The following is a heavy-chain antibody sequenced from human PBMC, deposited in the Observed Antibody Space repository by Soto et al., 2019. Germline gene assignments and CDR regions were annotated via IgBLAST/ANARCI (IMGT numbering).Heavy chain of an antibody. CDR1: GFNFRNYA. J-gene: IGHJ3*02. CDR3: TKALYCSSTSCYSGGDTFHI. D-gene: IGHD2-2*01. CDR2: ISSNGESTYHTGAT. Sequence: EEQLLESGGGSVQPGGSLRLSCTASGFNFRNYAMSWVRQAPGKGLEWVSIISSNGESTYHTGATYYADSVRGRFTISREKSKNTLSLQINSLRAEDTAVYFCTKALYCSSTSCYSGGDTFHIWGQGTMVTVS. V-gene: IGHV3-23*01.